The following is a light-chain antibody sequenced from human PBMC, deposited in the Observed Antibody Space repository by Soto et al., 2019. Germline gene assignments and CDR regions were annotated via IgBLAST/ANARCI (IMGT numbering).Light chain of an antibody. J-gene: IGKJ1*01. V-gene: IGKV3-15*01. Sequence: VLTQSPGTLSLSPGEIATLSCRASQTVSITYLTWYQQKPGQAPRLLIYGASTRATGIPARFSGSGSGTEFTLTISSLQSEDFAVYYCQQCSDWPWTFGQGTKVDIK. CDR2: GAS. CDR1: QTVSITY. CDR3: QQCSDWPWT.